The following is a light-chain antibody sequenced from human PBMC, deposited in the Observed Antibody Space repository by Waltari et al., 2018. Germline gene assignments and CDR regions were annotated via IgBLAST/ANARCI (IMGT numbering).Light chain of an antibody. J-gene: IGKJ4*01. V-gene: IGKV3-11*01. CDR1: QSVSSH. CDR3: QQRSSWPT. CDR2: DAS. Sequence: EIVLTQSPATLSLSPGERATLSCRASQSVSSHLAWYQQKPGQAPRLLIYDASNRATGIPARFSGSGSGTDFTLTISSLEVDDFAVYYCQQRSSWPTFGGGTKVEIK.